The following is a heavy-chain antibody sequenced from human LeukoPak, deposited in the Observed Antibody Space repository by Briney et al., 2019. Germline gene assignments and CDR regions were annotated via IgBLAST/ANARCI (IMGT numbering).Heavy chain of an antibody. D-gene: IGHD3-3*01. V-gene: IGHV4-34*01. J-gene: IGHJ4*02. CDR2: INHSGST. Sequence: PSETLSLTCAVYGGSFSGYYWSWIRQPPGKGLEWIGEINHSGSTNYNPSLKSRVTISVDTSKNQFSLKLSSVTAADTAVYYCARARLTYDFWSGYYPPYFDYWGQGTLVTVSS. CDR1: GGSFSGYY. CDR3: ARARLTYDFWSGYYPPYFDY.